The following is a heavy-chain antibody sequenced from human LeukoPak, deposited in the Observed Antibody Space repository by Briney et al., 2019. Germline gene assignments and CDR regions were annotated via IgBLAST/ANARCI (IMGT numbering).Heavy chain of an antibody. CDR3: ARRRSSTLIDY. V-gene: IGHV5-51*01. CDR1: GYSFSSSW. CDR2: IYPGDYDT. Sequence: GESLKISFKGSGYSFSSSWIAWVRQMPGKGLEWLGIIYPGDYDTTYSPSFQGQVTISADKSISTAYLQWSSLKASDTAMYFCARRRSSTLIDYWGQGTLVTVSS. J-gene: IGHJ4*02. D-gene: IGHD3-10*01.